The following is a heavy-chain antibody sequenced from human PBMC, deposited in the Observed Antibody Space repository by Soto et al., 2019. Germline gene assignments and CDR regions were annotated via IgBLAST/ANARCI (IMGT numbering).Heavy chain of an antibody. Sequence: GGSLRLSCAVSRFTLSPYEMNWVRQAQGKGLEWDSYISSGGSAIYYADSGKGRFTISRDNAKSSLYLQMNSLRDEDTAVYYCAGGYCTSISCKRYNYYYNGMDAWGQGTTVTVSS. CDR3: AGGYCTSISCKRYNYYYNGMDA. CDR2: ISSGGSAI. D-gene: IGHD2-2*01. CDR1: RFTLSPYE. J-gene: IGHJ6*02. V-gene: IGHV3-48*03.